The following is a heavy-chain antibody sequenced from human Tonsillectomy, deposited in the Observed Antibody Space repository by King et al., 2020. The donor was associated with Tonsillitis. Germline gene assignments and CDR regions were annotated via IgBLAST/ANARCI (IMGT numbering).Heavy chain of an antibody. J-gene: IGHJ4*02. CDR3: ARDEGVAVRGLIIHFDY. Sequence: VQLVESGGGLVQPGGSLRLSCSVSGFTFSSSSMNWVRQAPGKGLEWVSYISGDSSTIYYADSVKGRFTISRDNANNSLYLQMNSLRAEDTAVYFCARDEGVAVRGLIIHFDYWGQGTLVTVSS. CDR1: GFTFSSSS. CDR2: ISGDSSTI. V-gene: IGHV3-48*01. D-gene: IGHD3-10*01.